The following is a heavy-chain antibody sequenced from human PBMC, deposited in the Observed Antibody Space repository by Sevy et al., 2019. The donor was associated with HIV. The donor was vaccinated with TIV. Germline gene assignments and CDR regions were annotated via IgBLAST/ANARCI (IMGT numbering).Heavy chain of an antibody. Sequence: ASVKVSCKASGYTFTSYGISWVRQAPGQGLEWMGWISAYNGNTNYAQKLQGRVTMTTDTSTSTAYMELRSLRSDDTAVYYCARVFGAITIFGVVMHWFDPWGQGTLVIVSS. D-gene: IGHD3-3*01. CDR3: ARVFGAITIFGVVMHWFDP. V-gene: IGHV1-18*01. CDR2: ISAYNGNT. CDR1: GYTFTSYG. J-gene: IGHJ5*02.